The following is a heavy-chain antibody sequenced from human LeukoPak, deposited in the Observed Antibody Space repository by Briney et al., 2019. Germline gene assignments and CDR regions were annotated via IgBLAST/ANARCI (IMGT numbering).Heavy chain of an antibody. CDR1: GFTFSSYS. V-gene: IGHV3-21*01. CDR2: ITSSGRDI. J-gene: IGHJ6*04. D-gene: IGHD3-10*02. CDR3: AELGITMIGGV. Sequence: GGSLRLSCAASGFTFSSYSVNWVRQAAGEGLECVSSITSSGRDIYYAHSVKGRCTISRDNAKNSLYLQMNSMRAEDTAVYYCAELGITMIGGVWGKGTTVTISS.